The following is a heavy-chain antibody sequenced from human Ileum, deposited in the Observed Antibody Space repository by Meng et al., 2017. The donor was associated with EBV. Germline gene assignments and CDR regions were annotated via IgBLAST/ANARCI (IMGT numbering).Heavy chain of an antibody. CDR2: IDQSGYT. D-gene: IGHD4-23*01. V-gene: IGHV4-34*02. CDR1: GGSFNDYY. J-gene: IGHJ5*02. Sequence: QVRLPQWGTGRLKPSETLSLTCAVYGGSFNDYYWTWLRQPPGKGLEWIGEIDQSGYTKFNPSLSSRATISRDTSNNQFSLRLNSVTAADTALYYCARYGRCNGNSFYCFDPWGQGTLVTVSS. CDR3: ARYGRCNGNSFYCFDP.